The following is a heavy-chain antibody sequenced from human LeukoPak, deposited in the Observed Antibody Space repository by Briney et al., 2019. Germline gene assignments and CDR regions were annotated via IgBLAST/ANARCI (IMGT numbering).Heavy chain of an antibody. CDR3: VRTPPNWGFDY. V-gene: IGHV1-8*01. CDR2: MSPNSGDT. Sequence: GASVKVSCTASGYTFTSHDINWVRQATGQGLEWMGWMSPNSGDTGYAQKFQGRVTMTSDSSISTAYMELCSLRSEDTAIYYCVRTPPNWGFDYWGQGTLVTVSS. CDR1: GYTFTSHD. J-gene: IGHJ4*02. D-gene: IGHD7-27*01.